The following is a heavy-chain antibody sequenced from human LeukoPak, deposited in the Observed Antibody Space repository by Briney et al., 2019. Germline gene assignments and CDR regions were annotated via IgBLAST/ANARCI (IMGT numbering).Heavy chain of an antibody. CDR3: AVDYGDYGAFDI. CDR2: INHSGST. V-gene: IGHV4-34*01. D-gene: IGHD4-17*01. J-gene: IGHJ3*02. CDR1: GGSFSGYY. Sequence: SETLSLTXAVYGGSFSGYYWSWIRQPPGKGLEWIGEINHSGSTNYNPSLKSRVTISVDTSKNQFSLKLSSVTAADTAVYYCAVDYGDYGAFDIWGQGTMVTVSS.